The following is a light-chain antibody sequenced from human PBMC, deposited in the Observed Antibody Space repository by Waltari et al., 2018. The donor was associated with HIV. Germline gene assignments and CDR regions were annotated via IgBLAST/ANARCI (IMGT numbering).Light chain of an antibody. CDR3: QSTDSSGSYV. CDR2: KDS. J-gene: IGLJ1*01. V-gene: IGLV3-25*03. CDR1: ALAPQY. Sequence: SYELTQPPSVSVSPGQTATTTCSGAALAPQYGFWYQQKAGHAPLVIIYKDSERPSGIPERISGSSSGTTVTLTIREVQAEDEADYYCQSTDSSGSYVFGSGTKVTVL.